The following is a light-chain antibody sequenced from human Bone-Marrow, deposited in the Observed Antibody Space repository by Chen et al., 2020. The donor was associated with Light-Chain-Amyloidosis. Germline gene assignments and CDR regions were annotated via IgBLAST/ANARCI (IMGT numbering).Light chain of an antibody. CDR3: GLYLGSGVWV. CDR2: NTD. CDR1: SGSVPTDYY. Sequence: QTVVTQEPSFSVSPGGTVTLTCGLRSGSVPTDYYPSWYQQTPGPAPRTLIYNTDTRSSGVPDRLSGSILGNKAALTISGAQADDESDYYCGLYLGSGVWVFGGGTKLTVL. J-gene: IGLJ3*02. V-gene: IGLV8-61*01.